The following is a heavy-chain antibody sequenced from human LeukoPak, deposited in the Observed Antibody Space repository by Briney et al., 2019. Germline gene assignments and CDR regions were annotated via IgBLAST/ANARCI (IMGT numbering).Heavy chain of an antibody. D-gene: IGHD6-19*01. CDR3: ARELAVGGTWFDP. J-gene: IGHJ5*02. CDR2: ISSSSSYI. CDR1: GITFSSYS. Sequence: GGSLRLSCAASGITFSSYSMNWVRQAPGKGLEWVSCISSSSSYIYYADSVKGRFTISRDNAKNSLYLQMNSLRAEDTAVYYCARELAVGGTWFDPWGQGTLVTVSS. V-gene: IGHV3-21*01.